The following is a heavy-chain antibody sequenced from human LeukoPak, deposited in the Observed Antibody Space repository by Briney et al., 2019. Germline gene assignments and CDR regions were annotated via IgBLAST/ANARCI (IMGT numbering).Heavy chain of an antibody. Sequence: ASVKVSCKASGYPFSNYAMTWVRQAPGQGLEWMGWISAYNGNTNYAQKLQGRVTMTTDTSTSTAYMELRGLRSDDTAVYYCARLRPDWYFDLWGRGTLVTVSS. D-gene: IGHD2-2*01. CDR2: ISAYNGNT. V-gene: IGHV1-18*01. CDR1: GYPFSNYA. CDR3: ARLRPDWYFDL. J-gene: IGHJ2*01.